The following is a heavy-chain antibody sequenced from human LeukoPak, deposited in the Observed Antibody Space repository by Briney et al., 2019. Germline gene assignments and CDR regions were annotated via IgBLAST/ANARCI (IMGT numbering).Heavy chain of an antibody. Sequence: SETLSLTCTVSGGSISSGDYYWSWIRQPPGKGLEWIGYIYYSGSTYYNPSLKSRVTISVDTSKNQFSLKLSSVTAADTAVYYCARLYYYGSGSYFSRRGAWFDPWGQGTLVTVSS. CDR1: GGSISSGDYY. CDR2: IYYSGST. J-gene: IGHJ5*02. V-gene: IGHV4-30-4*01. CDR3: ARLYYYGSGSYFSRRGAWFDP. D-gene: IGHD3-10*01.